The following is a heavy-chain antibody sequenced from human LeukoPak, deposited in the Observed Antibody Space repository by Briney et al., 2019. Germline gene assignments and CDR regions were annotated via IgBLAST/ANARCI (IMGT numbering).Heavy chain of an antibody. CDR2: IYYSGST. J-gene: IGHJ2*01. Sequence: PSETLSLTCTVSGGSISSYDWSWIRQPPGKGLEWIGYIYYSGSTNYNPSLKSRVTMSVDTSKNQFSLKLSSVTAADTAVYYCARGRGPTIWYFDLWGCGTLVTVSS. D-gene: IGHD3-10*01. CDR1: GGSISSYD. CDR3: ARGRGPTIWYFDL. V-gene: IGHV4-59*01.